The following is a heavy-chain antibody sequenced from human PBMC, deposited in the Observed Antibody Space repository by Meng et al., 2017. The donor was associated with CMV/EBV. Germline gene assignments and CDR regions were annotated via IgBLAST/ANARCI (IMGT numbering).Heavy chain of an antibody. Sequence: GGSLRLSCQASGYSFTNYWIGWVRQMPGKGLEWMGIIYPSDSDTRYSPSFQGQVSMSVDKSINTACLKWSSLKASDSAMYYCARQGNSGGDWLDPWGQGTPVTVSS. D-gene: IGHD1-7*01. V-gene: IGHV5-51*01. CDR2: IYPSDSDT. J-gene: IGHJ5*02. CDR3: ARQGNSGGDWLDP. CDR1: GYSFTNYW.